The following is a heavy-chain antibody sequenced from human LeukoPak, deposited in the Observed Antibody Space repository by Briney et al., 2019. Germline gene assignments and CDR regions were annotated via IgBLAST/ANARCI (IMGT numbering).Heavy chain of an antibody. CDR1: GDSISSYY. V-gene: IGHV4-4*07. D-gene: IGHD3-10*01. J-gene: IGHJ4*02. CDR3: ARNHIVTGTYFDS. CDR2: IYASGYT. Sequence: PSETLSLTCTVSGDSISSYYWNWIRQPAGKGLEWIGRIYASGYTEYNPSLQTRVTMSVDTSKNEFSLKLDTVTAADIAVYFCARNHIVTGTYFDSWGQGILVTVSS.